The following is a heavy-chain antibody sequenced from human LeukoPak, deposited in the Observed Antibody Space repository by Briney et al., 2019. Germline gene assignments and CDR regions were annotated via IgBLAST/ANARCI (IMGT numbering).Heavy chain of an antibody. V-gene: IGHV3-49*04. J-gene: IGHJ4*02. D-gene: IGHD2-15*01. CDR1: GFTFGDYA. CDR2: IRSKAYGGTT. CDR3: TRAKANRHCSGGSCYDDY. Sequence: PGRSLRLSCTASGFTFGDYAMSWVRQAPGKGLEWVGFIRSKAYGGTTEYAASVKGRFTISRDDSKSIVYLQMNSLKTEDTAVYYCTRAKANRHCSGGSCYDDYRGQGTLVTVSS.